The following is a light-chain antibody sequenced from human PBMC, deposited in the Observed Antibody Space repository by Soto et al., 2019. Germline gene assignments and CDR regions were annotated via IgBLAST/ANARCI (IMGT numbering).Light chain of an antibody. J-gene: IGKJ4*01. V-gene: IGKV3-15*01. CDR1: QSVTSN. CDR3: QQYNNWPLT. Sequence: EIVMTQSPATLSVSPGERATLSCRASQSVTSNLAWYQQKPGQPPRRLIYGASTRATGIPARFSGSGSGTEFTLTISSLQSEDFGVYYCQQYNNWPLTLGGGTKADI. CDR2: GAS.